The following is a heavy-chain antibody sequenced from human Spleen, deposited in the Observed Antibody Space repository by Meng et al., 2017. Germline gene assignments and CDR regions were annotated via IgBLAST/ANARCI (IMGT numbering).Heavy chain of an antibody. Sequence: ASVKVSCKVSGYTLTELSMHWVRQAPGQGLEWMGWISAFNDNINYAQKFQGRVTMTTDTSTSTAYMELSRLRSDDTAVYYCARYKGFSIFGGVPAWFDPWGQGTLVTVSS. CDR1: GYTLTELS. D-gene: IGHD3-16*01. V-gene: IGHV1-18*01. J-gene: IGHJ5*02. CDR3: ARYKGFSIFGGVPAWFDP. CDR2: ISAFNDNI.